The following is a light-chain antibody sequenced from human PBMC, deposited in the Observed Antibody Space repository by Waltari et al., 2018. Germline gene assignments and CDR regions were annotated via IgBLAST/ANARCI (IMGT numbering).Light chain of an antibody. J-gene: IGLJ3*02. CDR3: ASWDDSLNGHWV. Sequence: QSVLTQPPSASGAPGQRVTISCSGSYSNIGSNVVNWYQQLPGKAPKLLIYRSDRRPSGVPVRFSCSKSDSSASLAIDGLHSEDEADYYCASWDDSLNGHWVFGGGTKVTVL. CDR1: YSNIGSNV. V-gene: IGLV1-44*01. CDR2: RSD.